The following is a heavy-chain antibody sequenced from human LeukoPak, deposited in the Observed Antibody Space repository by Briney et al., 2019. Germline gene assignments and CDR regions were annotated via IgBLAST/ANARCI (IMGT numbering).Heavy chain of an antibody. D-gene: IGHD6-19*01. CDR3: VRDSGGYSSVWYDAFDV. Sequence: GGSLRLSCAASGFTFSGYWMSWVRQAPGKGLEWVANIKQDGSVKYYVDSVSGRFTISGDNAKNLLYLQMNSLRDEDTAVYYCVRDSGGYSSVWYDAFDVWGRGTKVTVSS. J-gene: IGHJ3*01. V-gene: IGHV3-7*01. CDR2: IKQDGSVK. CDR1: GFTFSGYW.